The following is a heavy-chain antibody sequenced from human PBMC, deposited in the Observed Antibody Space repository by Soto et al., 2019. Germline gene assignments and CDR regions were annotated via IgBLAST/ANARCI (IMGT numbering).Heavy chain of an antibody. Sequence: GGSLRLSCAASGFTFRTYGMHWVRQAPGKGLEWVAFISDDGSQKYYGDSVKGRFTISRDNSKNTLSLRMISLRTEDTSVYYCAKEAPGGWHFFDTCGQGPLVTVSS. CDR2: ISDDGSQK. CDR1: GFTFRTYG. D-gene: IGHD6-19*01. V-gene: IGHV3-30*18. CDR3: AKEAPGGWHFFDT. J-gene: IGHJ4*02.